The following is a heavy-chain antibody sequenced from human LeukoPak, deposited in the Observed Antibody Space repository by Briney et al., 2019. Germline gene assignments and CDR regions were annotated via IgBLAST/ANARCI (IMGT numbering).Heavy chain of an antibody. CDR3: ARGGFYLSGSFDY. CDR1: GFTFINHW. Sequence: GGSLRLSCAASGFTFINHWMHWVRQAPGKGLVWVSRINADESDTTYADSVKGRFTISRDNAKNTLYLQMDRLRDDDTAVYYCARGGFYLSGSFDYWGQGTLVTVSS. J-gene: IGHJ4*02. CDR2: INADESDT. V-gene: IGHV3-74*01. D-gene: IGHD3-10*01.